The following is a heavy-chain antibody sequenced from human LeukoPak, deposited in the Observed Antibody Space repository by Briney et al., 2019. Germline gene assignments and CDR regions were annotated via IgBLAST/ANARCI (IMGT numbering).Heavy chain of an antibody. CDR2: IYYSGST. V-gene: IGHV4-39*01. J-gene: IGHJ4*02. D-gene: IGHD6-13*01. Sequence: SETLSLTCTVSGGSISSSSYYWGWIRQPPGKGLEWIGSIYYSGSTYYNPSLKSRVTISVDTSKNQFSLKLSSVTAADTAVYYCARQFNPGIAAAVGYWGQGTLVTVSS. CDR1: GGSISSSSYY. CDR3: ARQFNPGIAAAVGY.